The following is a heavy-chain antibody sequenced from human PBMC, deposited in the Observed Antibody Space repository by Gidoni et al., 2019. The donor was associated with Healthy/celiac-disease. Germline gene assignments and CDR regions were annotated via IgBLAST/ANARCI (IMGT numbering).Heavy chain of an antibody. J-gene: IGHJ4*02. CDR3: ARGANSPEDY. D-gene: IGHD4-4*01. V-gene: IGHV4-30-4*01. CDR1: GGSISSVNYY. Sequence: QVQLQESGPGLVKPSQTLSLICTVSGGSISSVNYYLSWIRQPPGKGLEWIGYIYYSGSTYYNPSLQSRVTISEDTPATQFSLKLSSVTAADTAVYYCARGANSPEDYWGQGTLVTVSS. CDR2: IYYSGST.